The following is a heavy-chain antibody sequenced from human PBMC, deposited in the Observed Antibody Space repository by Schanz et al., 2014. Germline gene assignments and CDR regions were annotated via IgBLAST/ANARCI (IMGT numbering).Heavy chain of an antibody. Sequence: QVHLVQSGAEVKRPGASVKVSCKASEYSFTSYSMHWLRQAPGQSLEWMGWINTANGNAKYSANFQGRVTITRDTSASTAYMELSSLRSEDTAVYSCARGIGGYGANNYFDYWGQGTLVTVSS. CDR2: INTANGNA. CDR1: EYSFTSYS. D-gene: IGHD5-12*01. J-gene: IGHJ4*02. CDR3: ARGIGGYGANNYFDY. V-gene: IGHV1-3*04.